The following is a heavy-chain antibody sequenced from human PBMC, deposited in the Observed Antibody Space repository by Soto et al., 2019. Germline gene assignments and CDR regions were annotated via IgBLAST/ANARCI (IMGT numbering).Heavy chain of an antibody. CDR3: EAEMTFGKLSVV. Sequence: SVKVPCKASGDTDTNYVISWVRQAPGQGLEWMGGIFPKFGTTYSAQKLQDRLTITADESTSTVYMQLSSLRLDDTAVYYCEAEMTFGKLSVVWGQGTTVTVSS. CDR2: IFPKFGTT. CDR1: GDTDTNYV. V-gene: IGHV1-69*13. J-gene: IGHJ6*02. D-gene: IGHD3-16*02.